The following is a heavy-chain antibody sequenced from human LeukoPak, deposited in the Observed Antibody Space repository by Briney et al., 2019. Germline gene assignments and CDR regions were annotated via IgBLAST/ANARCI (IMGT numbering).Heavy chain of an antibody. CDR3: AVHPGYSSWTAHRGILDY. Sequence: SVKVSCKASGFTFTSSAVQWVRQARGQRLEWIGWIVVGSGHTNYAQKFQERLTITRDMSTRTAYMELSSLRSDDTAVYYCAVHPGYSSWTAHRGILDYRGQGTLVTVSS. CDR1: GFTFTSSA. V-gene: IGHV1-58*01. CDR2: IVVGSGHT. D-gene: IGHD6-13*01. J-gene: IGHJ4*02.